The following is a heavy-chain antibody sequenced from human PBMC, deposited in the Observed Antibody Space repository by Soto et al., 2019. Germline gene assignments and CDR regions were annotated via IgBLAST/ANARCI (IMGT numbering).Heavy chain of an antibody. CDR2: ISAHNGNT. J-gene: IGHJ4*02. CDR3: ARGRYGDY. D-gene: IGHD1-1*01. Sequence: QVHLVQSGAEVKKPGASVKVSCKCSGYTFTNYGITWVRQAPGQGLEWMGWISAHNGNTDYAQKVQGRVTVTRDTSTSTAYMELRSLRSDDTAVYYCARGRYGDYWGQGALVTVSS. V-gene: IGHV1-18*01. CDR1: GYTFTNYG.